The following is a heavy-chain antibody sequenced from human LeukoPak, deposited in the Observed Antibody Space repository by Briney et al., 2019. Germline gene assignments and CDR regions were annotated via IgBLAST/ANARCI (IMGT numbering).Heavy chain of an antibody. CDR1: GGSISSYY. V-gene: IGHV4-59*01. J-gene: IGHJ4*02. CDR3: TRGTRQPL. Sequence: SETLSLTCTVSGGSISSYYWSWIRQPPGKGLEWIGYIYYSGSTNYNPSLKSRVTISVDTSKNQFSLKLSSVTAADTAVYYCTRGTRQPLWGQGTLVTVSS. D-gene: IGHD6-13*01. CDR2: IYYSGST.